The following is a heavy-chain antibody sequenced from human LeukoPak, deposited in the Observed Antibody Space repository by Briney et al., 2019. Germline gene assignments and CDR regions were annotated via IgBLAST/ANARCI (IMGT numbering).Heavy chain of an antibody. D-gene: IGHD3-10*01. J-gene: IGHJ4*02. Sequence: ESSQTLSLTCAVPGGSISSGDYSWSWFRQPPGKGLEWIGYIYHSGNTYYYPSLKSRVTISVDRSKNQFSLKLSSVTAADTAVYYCARVSWFGELTPYFDYWGQGTLVTVSS. CDR3: ARVSWFGELTPYFDY. V-gene: IGHV4-30-2*01. CDR1: GGSISSGDYS. CDR2: IYHSGNT.